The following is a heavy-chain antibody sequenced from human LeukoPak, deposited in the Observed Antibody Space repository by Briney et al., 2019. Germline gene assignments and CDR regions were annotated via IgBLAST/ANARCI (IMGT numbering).Heavy chain of an antibody. J-gene: IGHJ4*02. CDR2: INAGNGNT. D-gene: IGHD1-26*01. CDR1: GYTFTSYA. V-gene: IGHV1-3*01. Sequence: ASVKVSCKASGYTFTSYAMHWVRQAPGQRLEWMGWINAGNGNTKYSQNFQGRVTFISNTSATTAFMELSSLRSEDAAVYYCARDSGSGNNDYWGQGTLVTVSS. CDR3: ARDSGSGNNDY.